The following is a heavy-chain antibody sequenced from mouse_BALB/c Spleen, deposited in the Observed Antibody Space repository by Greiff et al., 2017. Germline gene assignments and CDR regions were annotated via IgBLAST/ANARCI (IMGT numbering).Heavy chain of an antibody. CDR1: GYAFSSYW. D-gene: IGHD2-14*01. CDR3: ARALYDDAMDD. CDR2: IYPGDGDT. J-gene: IGHJ4*01. Sequence: QVQLQQSGAELVRPGSSVKISCKASGYAFSSYWMNWVKQRPGQGLEWIGQIYPGDGDTNYNGKFKGKATLTADKSSSTAYMQLSSLTSEDSAVYFCARALYDDAMDDWGQGTSVTVSS. V-gene: IGHV1-80*01.